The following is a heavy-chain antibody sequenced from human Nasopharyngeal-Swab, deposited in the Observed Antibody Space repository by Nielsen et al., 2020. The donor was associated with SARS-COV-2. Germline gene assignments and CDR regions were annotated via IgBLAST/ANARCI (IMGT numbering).Heavy chain of an antibody. D-gene: IGHD1-26*01. CDR2: ALHDGRT. CDR3: AKEGSGSPALS. J-gene: IGHJ5*02. Sequence: WIRQPPGKGLGWIGEALHDGRTSYHSTLESRVTISIDTSRNQFSLRLTSVTAADTAVYYCAKEGSGSPALSWGQGILVTVSS. V-gene: IGHV4-4*02.